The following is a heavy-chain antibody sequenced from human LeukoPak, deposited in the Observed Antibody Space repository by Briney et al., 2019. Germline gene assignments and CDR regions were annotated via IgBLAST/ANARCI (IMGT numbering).Heavy chain of an antibody. J-gene: IGHJ4*02. CDR2: IYSGGST. Sequence: GGSLRLSCAASGFTVSSNHMSWVPQAPGKGLEWVSVIYSGGSTYYADSVKGRLTISRDNSKNTLYLQMNRLRAEDTAVYYCARRSDYGDYGYYFDYSGQGTLVTVSS. D-gene: IGHD4-17*01. V-gene: IGHV3-53*01. CDR1: GFTVSSNH. CDR3: ARRSDYGDYGYYFDY.